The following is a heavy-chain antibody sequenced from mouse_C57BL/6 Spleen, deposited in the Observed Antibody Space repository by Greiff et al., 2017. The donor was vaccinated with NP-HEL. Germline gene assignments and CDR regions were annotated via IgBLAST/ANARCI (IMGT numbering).Heavy chain of an antibody. CDR2: IYPGSGST. D-gene: IGHD1-1*01. J-gene: IGHJ3*01. Sequence: QVQLQQPGAELVKPGASVKMSCKASGYTFTSYWITWVKQRPGQGLEWIGDIYPGSGSTNYNQKFKGKSTLTVDISSSTAYMQLSSLTSEDSAVYYCARSDYYGSSSFAYWGQGTLVTVSA. V-gene: IGHV1-55*01. CDR3: ARSDYYGSSSFAY. CDR1: GYTFTSYW.